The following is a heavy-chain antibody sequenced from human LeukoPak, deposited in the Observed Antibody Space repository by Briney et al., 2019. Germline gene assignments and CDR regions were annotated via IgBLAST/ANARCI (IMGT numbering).Heavy chain of an antibody. CDR3: ARAHDAYYYYYYMDV. J-gene: IGHJ6*03. D-gene: IGHD1-1*01. CDR1: GYTFTGYY. CDR2: INPNSGGT. Sequence: ASVKVSCKASGYTFTGYYMHWVRQAPGQGLEWMGWINPNSGGTNYAQKFQGRVTMTRDTSISTAYMELSRLRSDDTAVYYCARAHDAYYYYYYMDVWGKGTTVTVSS. V-gene: IGHV1-2*02.